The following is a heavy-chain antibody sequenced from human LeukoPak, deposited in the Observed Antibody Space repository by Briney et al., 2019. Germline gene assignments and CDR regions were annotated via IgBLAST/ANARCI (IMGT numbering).Heavy chain of an antibody. CDR3: AKAPVTTCRGAFCYPFDY. D-gene: IGHD2-15*01. J-gene: IGHJ4*02. CDR1: GFTFSGAW. Sequence: GGSLRLSCTASGFTFSGAWMTWVRQAPGKGLEWVSAISDTGNTYHADSVKGRFTISRDSSKNTLFLQMNRLRPEDAAVYYCAKAPVTTCRGAFCYPFDYWGLGTLVTVSS. V-gene: IGHV3-23*01. CDR2: ISDTGNT.